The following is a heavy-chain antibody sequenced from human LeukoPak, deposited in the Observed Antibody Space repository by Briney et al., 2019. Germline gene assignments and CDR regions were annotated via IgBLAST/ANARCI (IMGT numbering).Heavy chain of an antibody. D-gene: IGHD2-2*02. CDR1: GFTFSSYA. V-gene: IGHV3-23*01. J-gene: IGHJ6*03. CDR2: ISGSGGST. Sequence: GGSLRLSCAASGFTFSSYATSWVRQAPGKGLEWVSAISGSGGSTYYADSVKGRFTISRDNSKNTLYLQMNSLRAEDTSVYYCAKRDCSSTSCYRGRGYYYYYMDVWGKGTTVTVSS. CDR3: AKRDCSSTSCYRGRGYYYYYMDV.